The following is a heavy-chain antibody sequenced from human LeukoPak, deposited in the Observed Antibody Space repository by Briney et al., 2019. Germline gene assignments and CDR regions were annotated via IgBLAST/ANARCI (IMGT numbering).Heavy chain of an antibody. J-gene: IGHJ4*02. CDR3: AREYCSGGSCYLPYFDY. D-gene: IGHD2-15*01. CDR2: IYTSGST. Sequence: PSQTLSLTCTVSGGSISSGSYYWSWIRQPAGKGLEWIGRIYTSGSTNYNPSLKSRVTISVDTSKNQFSLKLSSVTAADTAVYYCAREYCSGGSCYLPYFDYWGQGTLVTVSS. CDR1: GGSISSGSYY. V-gene: IGHV4-61*02.